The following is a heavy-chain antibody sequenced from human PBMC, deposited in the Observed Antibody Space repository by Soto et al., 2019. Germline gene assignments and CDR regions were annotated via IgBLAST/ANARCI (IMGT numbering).Heavy chain of an antibody. CDR2: SRNEANGYIR. V-gene: IGHV3-72*01. CDR3: VRQGYCSSTSCFDAMDV. CDR1: GFTFSEYY. Sequence: EQLVQSGGGLVHPGGSLRLSCVASGFTFSEYYMDWVRQAPGRGLEWIGRSRNEANGYIRDYAASVKGRFSVSRDDSKSSFFLQMNGLKTEDTAVYYCVRQGYCSSTSCFDAMDVWGQGTTVTVSS. D-gene: IGHD2-2*01. J-gene: IGHJ6*02.